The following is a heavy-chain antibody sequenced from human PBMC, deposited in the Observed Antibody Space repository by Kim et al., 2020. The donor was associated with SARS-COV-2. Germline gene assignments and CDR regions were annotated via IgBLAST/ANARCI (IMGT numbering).Heavy chain of an antibody. CDR2: IDPDGNTA. CDR3: VRGSNAWRGVDY. CDR1: GFTFSTYW. J-gene: IGHJ4*02. D-gene: IGHD3-3*01. Sequence: GGSLRLSCAASGFTFSTYWMHWVRQAPGKGLSCVSRIDPDGNTAYCAASVKGRFTISRDNAKNTLYLQMNSLRAEDTAVYYCVRGSNAWRGVDYWGQGTLVTVSS. V-gene: IGHV3-74*01.